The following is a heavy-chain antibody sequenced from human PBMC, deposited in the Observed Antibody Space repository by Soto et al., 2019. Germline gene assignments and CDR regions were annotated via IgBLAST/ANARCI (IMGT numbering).Heavy chain of an antibody. CDR3: ASEGGVTYYFDSSGYYPFHF. V-gene: IGHV3-23*01. Sequence: GGSLRLSCAASGFTFNDYAMSWVRQAPGKGLEWVSGSGLSTYYADSVKGRFTISRDNSKNTLYLQMDSLRAEDTAVYYCASEGGVTYYFDSSGYYPFHFWGQGTLVTVSS. CDR2: SGSGLST. J-gene: IGHJ4*02. D-gene: IGHD3-22*01. CDR1: GFTFNDYA.